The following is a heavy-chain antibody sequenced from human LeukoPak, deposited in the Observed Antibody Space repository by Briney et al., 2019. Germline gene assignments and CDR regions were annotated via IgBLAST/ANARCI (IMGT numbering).Heavy chain of an antibody. CDR2: INPSGGST. Sequence: ASVKVSCKASGYTLTSYYIYWVRQAPGQGLEWVGLINPSGGSTNYGQKFQGRLTMTRDTSTSTVYMELSSLRSEDTAVYYCARRSGSQLDYWGQGTLVTVSS. V-gene: IGHV1-46*01. CDR3: ARRSGSQLDY. J-gene: IGHJ4*02. CDR1: GYTLTSYY. D-gene: IGHD1-26*01.